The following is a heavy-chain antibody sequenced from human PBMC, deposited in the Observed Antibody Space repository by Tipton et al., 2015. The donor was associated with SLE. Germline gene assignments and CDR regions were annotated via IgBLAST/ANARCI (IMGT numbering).Heavy chain of an antibody. D-gene: IGHD6-13*01. V-gene: IGHV4-34*01. CDR3: ARTGYSSSWLYFQH. CDR1: GGSFSGYY. J-gene: IGHJ1*01. Sequence: TLSLTCAVYGGSFSGYYWSWIRQPPGKGLEWIGEINHSGSTNYNPSFKSRVTISVDTSKNQFSLKLSSVTAADTAVYYCARTGYSSSWLYFQHWGQGTLVTVSS. CDR2: INHSGST.